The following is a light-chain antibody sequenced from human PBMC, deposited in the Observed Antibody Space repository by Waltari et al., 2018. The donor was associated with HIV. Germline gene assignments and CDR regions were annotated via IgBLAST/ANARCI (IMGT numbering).Light chain of an antibody. J-gene: IGLJ3*02. CDR2: EVT. CDR3: CSYAGRTTLV. V-gene: IGLV2-23*02. Sequence: QSALTQPASVSGSPGQSITISCTGPNTDIGTYTLVSWYQQHPGKAPKLIIYEVTKRPSGVSNRFSASKSGNTASLTISGLQADDEADYFCCSYAGRTTLVFGGGTTLTVL. CDR1: NTDIGTYTL.